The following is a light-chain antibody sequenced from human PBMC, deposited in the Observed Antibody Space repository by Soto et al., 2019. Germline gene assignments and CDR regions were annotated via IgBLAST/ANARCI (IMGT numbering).Light chain of an antibody. CDR1: QDISRY. Sequence: DIQLTQSPSFVSASVGERVTITCRASQDISRYLAWYQQKPGEAPKLLISGASTLQSGVPSRFSGSGSGTEFTLTVRYLLPEDFATYYCQQLYSYSSFGQGTRLENK. CDR3: QQLYSYSS. V-gene: IGKV1-9*01. J-gene: IGKJ5*01. CDR2: GAS.